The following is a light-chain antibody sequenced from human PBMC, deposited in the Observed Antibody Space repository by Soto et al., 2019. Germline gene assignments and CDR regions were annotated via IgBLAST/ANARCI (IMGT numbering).Light chain of an antibody. CDR2: LGS. J-gene: IGKJ1*01. V-gene: IGKV2-28*01. CDR1: QGPLIGIGKTF. Sequence: DIVMTQFPLSFPVTLGGPAPSPSRPSQGPLIGIGKTFLDWYLQKPGQSPQLLIHLGSKRASGVPDRFSASGSGTSFTLKISRVEAEDVGVYYCMQALRNPWTFGQGTKVEIK. CDR3: MQALRNPWT.